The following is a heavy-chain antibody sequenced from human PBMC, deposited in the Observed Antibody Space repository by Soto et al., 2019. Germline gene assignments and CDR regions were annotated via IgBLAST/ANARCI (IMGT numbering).Heavy chain of an antibody. CDR1: GYTFTNYA. CDR3: ARGGVTALDY. Sequence: QVQLVQSGAEEKKPGASVKVSCKASGYTFTNYAMHWVRQAPGQRLEWMGWFNVENGNTKYSETFQGRVTITRDTSASAAYVELSSLRSEDTAVYYCARGGVTALDYWGQGTLVTVSS. V-gene: IGHV1-3*05. D-gene: IGHD2-21*02. CDR2: FNVENGNT. J-gene: IGHJ4*02.